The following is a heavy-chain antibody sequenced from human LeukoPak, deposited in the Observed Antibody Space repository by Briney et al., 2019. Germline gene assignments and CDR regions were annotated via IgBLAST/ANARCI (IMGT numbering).Heavy chain of an antibody. D-gene: IGHD3-10*01. Sequence: GGSLRLSCAASGFTVSNNYMNWVRQAPGKGLEWVSVIFSSGPTYYADSVKGRFTISRDTSKNALYLQMNSLRAEDTAVYYCAISGLGFGEFRGLDYWGQGTLVTVSS. V-gene: IGHV3-53*01. J-gene: IGHJ4*02. CDR1: GFTVSNNY. CDR2: IFSSGPT. CDR3: AISGLGFGEFRGLDY.